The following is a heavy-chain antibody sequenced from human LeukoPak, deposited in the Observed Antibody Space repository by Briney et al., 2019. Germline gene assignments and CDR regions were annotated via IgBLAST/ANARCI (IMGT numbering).Heavy chain of an antibody. V-gene: IGHV3-49*03. CDR2: IRSKAYGGTT. CDR1: GFTFGDYA. D-gene: IGHD5-24*01. Sequence: TGGSLRLSCTASGFTFGDYAMSWFRQAPGKGLEWVGFIRSKAYGGTTEYAASVKGRFTISRDDSKSIAYLQMNSLKTEDTAVYYCTRGGDGYNLEEIDYWGQGTLVTVSS. J-gene: IGHJ4*02. CDR3: TRGGDGYNLEEIDY.